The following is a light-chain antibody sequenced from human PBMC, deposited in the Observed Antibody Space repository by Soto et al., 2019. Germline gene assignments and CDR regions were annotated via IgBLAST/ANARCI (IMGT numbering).Light chain of an antibody. Sequence: QSALTQPPSMSAAPGQKVTISCSGSSSNIGGNSVSWYQQLPGTAPKLLIYDDNKRPSGIPDRFSGSKSGTSASLGITGFQTGDAADYYCGSWDSSLSAYVFGTGTKVTVL. CDR2: DDN. CDR3: GSWDSSLSAYV. CDR1: SSNIGGNS. J-gene: IGLJ1*01. V-gene: IGLV1-51*01.